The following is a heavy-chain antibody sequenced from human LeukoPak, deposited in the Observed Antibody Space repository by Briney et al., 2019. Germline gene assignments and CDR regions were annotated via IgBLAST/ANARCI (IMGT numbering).Heavy chain of an antibody. Sequence: TGGSLRLSCAASGFTFSNYWMSWVRQAPGKGLEWVANIKQDGSEKYYVNSVKGRFTISRDNSKNTLYLQMNSLRAEDTAVYYCAKASKDFDYWGQGTLVTVSS. V-gene: IGHV3-7*03. CDR1: GFTFSNYW. CDR3: AKASKDFDY. CDR2: IKQDGSEK. J-gene: IGHJ4*02.